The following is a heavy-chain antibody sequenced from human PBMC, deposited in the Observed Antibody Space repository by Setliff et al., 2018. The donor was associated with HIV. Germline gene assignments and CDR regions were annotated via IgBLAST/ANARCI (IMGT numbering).Heavy chain of an antibody. Sequence: ASVKVSCKASGYTFTGDYMHWVRQAPGQGLEWMGWINSNNGGTNYAQKFQGRVTMTRDTSISTAYMELSRLRSDDTAVYYCARRSGYSYGSYYYYGMDVWGQGTTVTVSS. D-gene: IGHD5-18*01. J-gene: IGHJ6*02. CDR1: GYTFTGDY. CDR3: ARRSGYSYGSYYYYGMDV. V-gene: IGHV1-2*02. CDR2: INSNNGGT.